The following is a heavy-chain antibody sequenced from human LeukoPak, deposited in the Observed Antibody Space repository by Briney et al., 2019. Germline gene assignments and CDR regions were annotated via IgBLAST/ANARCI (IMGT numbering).Heavy chain of an antibody. CDR1: GYTFTSYA. CDR3: ARGSLGRYFDWWAQTVPASNDY. CDR2: INTNTGNP. D-gene: IGHD3-9*01. J-gene: IGHJ4*02. Sequence: ASVKVSCKASGYTFTSYAMNWVRQAPGQGLEWMGWINTNTGNPTYAQGFTGRFVFSLDTSVSTAYLQISSLKAEDTAVYYCARGSLGRYFDWWAQTVPASNDYWGQGTLVTVSS. V-gene: IGHV7-4-1*02.